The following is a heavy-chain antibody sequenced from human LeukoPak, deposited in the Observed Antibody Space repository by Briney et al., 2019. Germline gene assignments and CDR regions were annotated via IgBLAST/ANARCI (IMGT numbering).Heavy chain of an antibody. CDR2: ISGSGGST. D-gene: IGHD6-19*01. V-gene: IGHV3-23*01. CDR1: GFTFSSYA. Sequence: PGGSLRLSCAASGFTFSSYAMSWARQAPGKGLEWVSAISGSGGSTYYADSVKGRFTISRDNSKNTLYLQMNSLRAEDTAVYYCAKGIAVAGTFDYWGQGTLVTVSS. CDR3: AKGIAVAGTFDY. J-gene: IGHJ4*02.